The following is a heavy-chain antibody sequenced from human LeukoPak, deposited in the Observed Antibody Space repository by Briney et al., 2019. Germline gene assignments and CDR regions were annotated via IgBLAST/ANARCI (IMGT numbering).Heavy chain of an antibody. V-gene: IGHV3-23*01. Sequence: GGSLRLSCAASGLTFSSYAMSWVRQAPGKGLEWVSAISGSGGSTYYADSVKGRFTISRDNSKNTLYLQMSSLRAEDTAVYYCAKWNADYDDSSGYYYLDYWGQGTLVAVSS. J-gene: IGHJ4*02. CDR3: AKWNADYDDSSGYYYLDY. CDR2: ISGSGGST. CDR1: GLTFSSYA. D-gene: IGHD3-22*01.